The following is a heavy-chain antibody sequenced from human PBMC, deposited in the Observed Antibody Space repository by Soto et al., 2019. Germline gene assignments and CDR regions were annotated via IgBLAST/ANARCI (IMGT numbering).Heavy chain of an antibody. V-gene: IGHV4-59*01. CDR1: GGSISSYY. D-gene: IGHD3-10*01. CDR2: IYYSGST. Sequence: SETLSLTCTVSGGSISSYYWSWIRQPPGKGLEWIGYIYYSGSTKYNPSLKSRVTISVDTSKNQFSLRLNSVTTADTAVYYCARGGPFGTALDYWGQGTLVTVSS. J-gene: IGHJ4*02. CDR3: ARGGPFGTALDY.